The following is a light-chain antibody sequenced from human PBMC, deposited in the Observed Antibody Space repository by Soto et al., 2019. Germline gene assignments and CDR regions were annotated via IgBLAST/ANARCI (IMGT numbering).Light chain of an antibody. J-gene: IGLJ1*01. V-gene: IGLV2-14*03. CDR3: SSYTSSNSYV. CDR2: DVS. CDR1: SSDVGGYKY. Sequence: QSVLTRPASVSGSPGQSIAISCTGSSSDVGGYKYVSWYQQHPGKAPKLMIYDVSNRPSGVSDRFSGSKSGNTASLTISGLQSEDEADYYCSSYTSSNSYVFGTGTKSPS.